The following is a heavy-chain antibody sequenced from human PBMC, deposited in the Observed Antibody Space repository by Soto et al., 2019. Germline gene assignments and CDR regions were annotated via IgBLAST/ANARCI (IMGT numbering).Heavy chain of an antibody. CDR1: GFTFSSYG. V-gene: IGHV3-33*01. CDR3: ARDTYYYDSSGYSDY. J-gene: IGHJ4*02. CDR2: IWYDGSNK. D-gene: IGHD3-22*01. Sequence: GGSLRLSCAASGFTFSSYGMHWVRQAPGKGLEWVAVIWYDGSNKYYADSVKGRFTISRDNSKNTLYLQMNSLRAEDTAVYYCARDTYYYDSSGYSDYWGQGTLVTVSS.